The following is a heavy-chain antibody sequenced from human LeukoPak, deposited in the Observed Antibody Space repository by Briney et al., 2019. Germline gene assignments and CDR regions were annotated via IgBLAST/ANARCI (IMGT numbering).Heavy chain of an antibody. J-gene: IGHJ4*02. CDR1: ALTFSTYG. D-gene: IGHD5-12*01. CDR2: IRYDGSNK. Sequence: GGSLRLSCAPAALTFSTYGMHWDRHPPGKGLQRETYIRYDGSNKYYADSVKGRFTISRDNSKNTLFLQMNSLRTEDTAVYYCAKDATPYGYNGYESDYWGQGTLVTVSS. CDR3: AKDATPYGYNGYESDY. V-gene: IGHV3-30*02.